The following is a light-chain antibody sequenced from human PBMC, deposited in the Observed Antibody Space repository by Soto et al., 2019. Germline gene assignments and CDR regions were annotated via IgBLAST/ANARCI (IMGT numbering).Light chain of an antibody. Sequence: EIVLTQSPATLSLSPGDRATLACRASQSVSTYLAWYQQKPGQAPRVVIYDASNRATGIPPRFSGSGSGSDFTLTISSLEPEDFAVYYCQQRSSWPRTFGQGTKVDIQ. CDR2: DAS. CDR3: QQRSSWPRT. J-gene: IGKJ1*01. CDR1: QSVSTY. V-gene: IGKV3-11*01.